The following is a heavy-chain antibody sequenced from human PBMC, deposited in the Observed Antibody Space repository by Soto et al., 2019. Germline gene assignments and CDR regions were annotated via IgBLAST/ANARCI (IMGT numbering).Heavy chain of an antibody. CDR2: ISGSDGST. CDR3: AKDGVAHIPLYTSGSSYDH. J-gene: IGHJ4*02. V-gene: IGHV3-23*01. CDR1: GFIFSSYA. Sequence: XVSLRLSCAASGFIFSSYAMSWVRQAPGKGLEWVSAISGSDGSTYYADSVKGRFTISRDNSRNTLYLQMNSLSAEDTAVYYCAKDGVAHIPLYTSGSSYDHWGQGTLVTVSS. D-gene: IGHD3-22*01.